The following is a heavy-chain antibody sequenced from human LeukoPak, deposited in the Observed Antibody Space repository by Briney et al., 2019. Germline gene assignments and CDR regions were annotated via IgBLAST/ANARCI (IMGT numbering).Heavy chain of an antibody. CDR1: GFTFSSSA. CDR2: ISNNGGYT. V-gene: IGHV3-23*01. D-gene: IGHD1-26*01. Sequence: GGSLRLSCAASGFTFSSSAMSWVRQAPGKGLEWVSAISNNGGYTYYADSVQGRFTISRDNSKSTLYLQMNSLRAGDTAVYYCAKDPIFSGSYGVFDYWGLGTLVTVSS. J-gene: IGHJ4*02. CDR3: AKDPIFSGSYGVFDY.